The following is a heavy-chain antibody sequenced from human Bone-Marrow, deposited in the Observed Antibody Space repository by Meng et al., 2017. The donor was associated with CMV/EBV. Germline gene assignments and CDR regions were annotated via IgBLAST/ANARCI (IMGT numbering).Heavy chain of an antibody. D-gene: IGHD3-22*01. CDR3: ARSQYYYDSSGYYLAEYVQH. CDR1: GFTFSSYS. V-gene: IGHV3-7*01. J-gene: IGHJ1*01. CDR2: IKQDGSEK. Sequence: GESLKISCAASGFTFSSYSMNWVRQAPGKGLEWVANIKQDGSEKYYVDSVKGRFTISRDNAKNSLYLQMNSLRAEDTAVYYCARSQYYYDSSGYYLAEYVQHWGQGTLVTISS.